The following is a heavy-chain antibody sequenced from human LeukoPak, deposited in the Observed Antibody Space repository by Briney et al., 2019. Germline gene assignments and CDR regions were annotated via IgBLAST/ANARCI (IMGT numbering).Heavy chain of an antibody. CDR3: TRVSATDDY. V-gene: IGHV3-23*01. CDR1: GFTFSSYA. CDR2: ISGSGGST. J-gene: IGHJ4*02. D-gene: IGHD6-25*01. Sequence: GGSLRLSCAASGFTFSSYAMSWVRQAPGKGLEWVSAISGSGGSTYYADSVKGRFTISRDNAKNTLYLQMDSLRAEDTAVYYCTRVSATDDYWGQGTLVTVSS.